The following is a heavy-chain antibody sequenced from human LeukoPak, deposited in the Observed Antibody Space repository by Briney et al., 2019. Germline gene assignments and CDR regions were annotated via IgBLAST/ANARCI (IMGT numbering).Heavy chain of an antibody. J-gene: IGHJ4*02. V-gene: IGHV4-59*01. CDR1: AGSISTYH. CDR2: MQSTGNS. D-gene: IGHD5-18*01. Sequence: PSETLSLTCTVSAGSISTYHWNWIRKSPEKGLEWIGHMQSTGNSNYNPSFKSRVTISVDMSRNQIVLYLSSVTAAYTAVYFCARDKQHSYGRYFDHWGQGILVTVSS. CDR3: ARDKQHSYGRYFDH.